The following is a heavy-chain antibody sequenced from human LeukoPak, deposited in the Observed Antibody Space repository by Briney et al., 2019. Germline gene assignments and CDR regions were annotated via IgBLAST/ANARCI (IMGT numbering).Heavy chain of an antibody. Sequence: SETLSLTCSVSGGSVSNYYWSWIRQPPGKGLEWIGYVYYTGSTNYNPSLKSRVTMSVDTSKNQFSLKLSSVTAADTAVYYCARDRDYDFWSGSGNWFDPWGQGTLVTVSS. V-gene: IGHV4-59*02. CDR2: VYYTGST. CDR1: GGSVSNYY. CDR3: ARDRDYDFWSGSGNWFDP. D-gene: IGHD3-3*01. J-gene: IGHJ5*02.